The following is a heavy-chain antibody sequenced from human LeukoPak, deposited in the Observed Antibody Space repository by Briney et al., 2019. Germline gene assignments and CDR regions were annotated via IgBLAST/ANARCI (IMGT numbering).Heavy chain of an antibody. V-gene: IGHV3-74*01. Sequence: PGGSLRLSCAASGFTFSNYWMHWVRQAPGKGLVWVSRINSDGINTSYADSVKGRFTISRDNAKNTLNLQMNSLRAEDTAVYFCARDKVGTGYYFDYWGQGTLVTVSS. CDR1: GFTFSNYW. J-gene: IGHJ4*02. CDR3: ARDKVGTGYYFDY. D-gene: IGHD1-1*01. CDR2: INSDGINT.